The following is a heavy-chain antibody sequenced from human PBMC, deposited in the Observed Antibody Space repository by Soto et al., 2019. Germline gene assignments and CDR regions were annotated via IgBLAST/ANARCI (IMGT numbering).Heavy chain of an antibody. Sequence: GASVKFSCKASGGTFSSYAISWVRQAPGQGLEWMGGIIPIFGTANYAQKFQGRVTITADESTSTAYMELSSLRSEDTAVYYCAREGGAGYGMDVWGQGTTVTVSS. V-gene: IGHV1-69*13. CDR3: AREGGAGYGMDV. J-gene: IGHJ6*02. CDR2: IIPIFGTA. CDR1: GGTFSSYA. D-gene: IGHD3-16*01.